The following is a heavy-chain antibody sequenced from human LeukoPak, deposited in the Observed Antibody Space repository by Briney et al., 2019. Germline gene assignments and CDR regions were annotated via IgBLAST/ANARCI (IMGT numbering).Heavy chain of an antibody. CDR2: ISRDGRTS. CDR1: GFTFDNYW. CDR3: ARGPPYAGGYYVGDY. J-gene: IGHJ4*02. Sequence: GGSLRLSCVASGFTFDNYWVHWVRQAPGKGLVWVSRISRDGRTSNYADSVKGRFTISRDNAKNTLYLQMNILKAEDTAIYYCARGPPYAGGYYVGDYWGQGILVTVSS. V-gene: IGHV3-74*01. D-gene: IGHD1-26*01.